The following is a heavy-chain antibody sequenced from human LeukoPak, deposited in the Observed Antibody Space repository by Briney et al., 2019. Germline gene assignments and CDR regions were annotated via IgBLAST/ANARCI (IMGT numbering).Heavy chain of an antibody. CDR3: ARRAGAYSHPYDY. J-gene: IGHJ4*02. V-gene: IGHV3-53*01. D-gene: IGHD4/OR15-4a*01. CDR2: IYSDNT. CDR1: GFTFTSYS. Sequence: PGGSLRLSCAASGFTFTSYSMNWVRQAPGKGLEWVSLIYSDNTHYSDSVKGRFTISRDNSKNTLYLQMNSLRAEDTAVYYCARRAGAYSHPYDYWGQGTLVTVSS.